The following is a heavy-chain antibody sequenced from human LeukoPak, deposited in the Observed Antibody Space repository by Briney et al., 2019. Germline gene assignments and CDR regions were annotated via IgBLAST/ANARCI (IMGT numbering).Heavy chain of an antibody. CDR2: IDCDDDK. CDR3: ARMVRWLGYCMDV. V-gene: IGHV2-70*01. D-gene: IGHD6-19*01. CDR1: GFSLSTSGMC. J-gene: IGHJ6*02. Sequence: SGPALVKLPQTLTLTWTFSGFSLSTSGMCVSWIRQPPGKALEWFALIDCDDDKYYSASLKTSLTIYKNTYNKQVVLTKTNIDPVDTSTYYCARMVRWLGYCMDVWGQGTTVTVSS.